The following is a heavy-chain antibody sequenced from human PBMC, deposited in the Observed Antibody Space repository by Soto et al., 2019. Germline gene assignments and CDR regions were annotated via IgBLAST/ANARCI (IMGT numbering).Heavy chain of an antibody. Sequence: GASVKVSCKASGYTFTSYAMHWVRQAPGQRLEWMGWINAGNGNTKYSQKFQGRVTITRDTSASTAYMELSSLRSEDTAVYYCARVGIAVAAAYYFDYWGQGTLVTV. CDR2: INAGNGNT. CDR3: ARVGIAVAAAYYFDY. CDR1: GYTFTSYA. D-gene: IGHD6-19*01. J-gene: IGHJ4*02. V-gene: IGHV1-3*01.